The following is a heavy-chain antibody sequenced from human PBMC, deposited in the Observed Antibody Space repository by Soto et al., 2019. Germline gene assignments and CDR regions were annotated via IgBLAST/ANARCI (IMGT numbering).Heavy chain of an antibody. CDR3: ARGMAHYYDSSGHAFDI. D-gene: IGHD3-22*01. CDR2: IYHSGST. Sequence: QLQLQESGSGLVKPSQTLSLTCAVSGGSISSGGYSWSWIRQPPGKGLEWIGYIYHSGSTYYNPSLKSRVTISVDRSKNQFSLKLSSVTAADTAVYYCARGMAHYYDSSGHAFDIWGQGTMVTVSS. J-gene: IGHJ3*02. CDR1: GGSISSGGYS. V-gene: IGHV4-30-2*01.